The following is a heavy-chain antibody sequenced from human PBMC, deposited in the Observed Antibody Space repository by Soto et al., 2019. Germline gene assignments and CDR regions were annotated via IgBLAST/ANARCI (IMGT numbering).Heavy chain of an antibody. V-gene: IGHV3-48*03. CDR2: ISDDGASI. CDR3: ARENSVQAWLHHFDH. CDR1: GFSFSSFA. Sequence: EVQLVESGGALVQPGGSLRLSCEASGFSFSSFAMNWVRQAPGRGLEWVSYISDDGASIYSADSLKGRFTISRDNAKNSLSLQRNHLRAEDTAVYYWARENSVQAWLHHFDHWGLGTLVTVSS. J-gene: IGHJ4*02. D-gene: IGHD5-18*01.